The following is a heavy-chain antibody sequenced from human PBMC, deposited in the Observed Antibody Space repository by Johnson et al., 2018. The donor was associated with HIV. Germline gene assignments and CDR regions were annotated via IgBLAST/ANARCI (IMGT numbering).Heavy chain of an antibody. CDR2: ISYDGSNK. Sequence: QMQLVESGGNVVQPGRSQRLSCAASGFTFSDYSMHWVRQAPGKGLEWVAVISYDGSNKYYADSVKGRFTISRDNSKNTLYLQMNSLRAEDTAVYYCAREGGALDAFDIWGPGTMVTVSS. CDR3: AREGGALDAFDI. J-gene: IGHJ3*02. D-gene: IGHD1-26*01. V-gene: IGHV3-30*01. CDR1: GFTFSDYS.